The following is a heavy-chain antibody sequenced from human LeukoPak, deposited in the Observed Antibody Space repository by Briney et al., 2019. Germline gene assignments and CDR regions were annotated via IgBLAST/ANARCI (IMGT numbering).Heavy chain of an antibody. V-gene: IGHV1-24*01. CDR3: AICLKVGARIDAFDI. Sequence: ASVKVSCKVSGYTLTELSMHWVRQAPGKRLEWMGGFDPEDGETIYAQKFQGRVTMTEDTSTDTAYMELSSLRSEDTAVYYCAICLKVGARIDAFDIWGQGTMVTVSS. D-gene: IGHD1-26*01. CDR1: GYTLTELS. CDR2: FDPEDGET. J-gene: IGHJ3*02.